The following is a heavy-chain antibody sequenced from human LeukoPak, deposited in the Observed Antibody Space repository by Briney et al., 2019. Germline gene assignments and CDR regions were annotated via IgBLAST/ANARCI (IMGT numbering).Heavy chain of an antibody. CDR3: AKWGGDSGAEQWLVLDY. V-gene: IGHV3-23*01. CDR2: IGGSGGMT. CDR1: GFTFSDYY. D-gene: IGHD6-19*01. J-gene: IGHJ4*02. Sequence: GGSLRLSCAASGFTFSDYYMSWIRQAPGKGLEWVSGIGGSGGMTYYADSVKGRFTISRDNSKNTLYLEMNSLRVEDTAIYYCAKWGGDSGAEQWLVLDYWGQGTLVTVSS.